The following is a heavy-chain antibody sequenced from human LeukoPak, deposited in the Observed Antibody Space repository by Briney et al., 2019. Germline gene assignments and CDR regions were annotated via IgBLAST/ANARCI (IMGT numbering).Heavy chain of an antibody. CDR3: ARVTYHDAFDI. Sequence: GGSLRLSCAASGFTFTDAWMSWVRQAPGKGLEWVSSISSSSSYIYYADSVKGRFTISRDNAKNSLYLQMNSLRAEDTAVYYCARVTYHDAFDIWGQGTMVTVSS. D-gene: IGHD2-2*01. V-gene: IGHV3-21*01. CDR1: GFTFTDAW. CDR2: ISSSSSYI. J-gene: IGHJ3*02.